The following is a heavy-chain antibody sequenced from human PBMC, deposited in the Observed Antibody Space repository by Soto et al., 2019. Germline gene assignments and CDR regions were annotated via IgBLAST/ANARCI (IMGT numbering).Heavy chain of an antibody. D-gene: IGHD2-15*01. CDR1: VFALSAYD. V-gene: IGHV3-13*05. CDR2: LGAADDP. CDR3: ARAYSGRLPRRADYYYAMDV. Sequence: WWSLRLSCSASVFALSAYDMHWVRQAEGKGLEWVSALGAADDPYYLVSVKGRFTISRENAKNSLYLQMNNLRAGDTAVYYCARAYSGRLPRRADYYYAMDVWGQGTTVTVSS. J-gene: IGHJ6*02.